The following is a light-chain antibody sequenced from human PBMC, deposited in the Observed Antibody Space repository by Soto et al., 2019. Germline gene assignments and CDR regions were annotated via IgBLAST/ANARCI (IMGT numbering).Light chain of an antibody. CDR3: LQYGTSPKT. J-gene: IGKJ1*01. V-gene: IGKV3-20*01. CDR2: GAF. CDR1: QSVS. Sequence: EIVLTQSPGTLSLSPGERATLSCRASQSVSIAWYQQKPGQAPRLLIYGAFSRATGIPDRFSGSGSGTDFTLTISRLEPEDFAVYYCLQYGTSPKTFGQGPKV.